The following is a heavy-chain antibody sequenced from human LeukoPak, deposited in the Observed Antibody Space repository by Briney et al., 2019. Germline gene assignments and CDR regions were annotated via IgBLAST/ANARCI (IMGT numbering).Heavy chain of an antibody. CDR1: GFTVSSNY. CDR3: ARDHRSTVVQKGGYFQH. D-gene: IGHD4-23*01. CDR2: IYSGGST. J-gene: IGHJ1*01. V-gene: IGHV3-66*01. Sequence: GGSLRLSCAASGFTVSSNYMSWVRQAPGKGLEWVSVIYSGGSTYYADSVKGRFTISRDNSKNTLYLQMNSLRAEDTAVYYCARDHRSTVVQKGGYFQHWGQGTLVTVSS.